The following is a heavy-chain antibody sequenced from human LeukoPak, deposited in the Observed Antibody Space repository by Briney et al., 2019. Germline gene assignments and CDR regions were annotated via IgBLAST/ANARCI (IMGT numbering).Heavy chain of an antibody. CDR1: GFDFSTYA. Sequence: PGGSLRLSCAASGFDFSTYAINWVRQAPGKGLEWVSSISTMSNYIFYGDSVKGRFTISRDNAKNSVYLQMNSLRPEDTAVYYCSRDRLGGLDLWGQGTLVTVSS. D-gene: IGHD5-12*01. CDR2: ISTMSNYI. CDR3: SRDRLGGLDL. V-gene: IGHV3-21*01. J-gene: IGHJ5*02.